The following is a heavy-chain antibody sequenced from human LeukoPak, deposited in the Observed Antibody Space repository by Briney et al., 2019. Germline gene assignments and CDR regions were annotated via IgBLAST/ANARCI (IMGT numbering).Heavy chain of an antibody. CDR3: AREGLPPESPGRSFDI. CDR2: IYYSGST. J-gene: IGHJ3*02. V-gene: IGHV4-39*07. D-gene: IGHD3-10*01. Sequence: PSETLSLTCTVSGGSISSSSYYWGWIRQPPGRGLEWIGSIYYSGSTYYNPSLKSRVTISIDTAKKQISLKLNSVTAADTAVYYCAREGLPPESPGRSFDIWGLGTMVTVSS. CDR1: GGSISSSSYY.